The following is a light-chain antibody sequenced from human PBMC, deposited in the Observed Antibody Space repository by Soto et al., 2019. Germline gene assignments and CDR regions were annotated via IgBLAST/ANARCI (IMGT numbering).Light chain of an antibody. CDR1: QSVSSN. CDR3: QQYNNWPTWT. J-gene: IGKJ1*01. V-gene: IGKV3-15*01. Sequence: EIVINQSPTTLSVSPRERATLSCRASQSVSSNLAWYQQKPGQAPRLLIYGASTRATGIPARFSGSGSGTEFTLTISSLKSEDFAVYYCQQYNNWPTWTFGQGTKVDIK. CDR2: GAS.